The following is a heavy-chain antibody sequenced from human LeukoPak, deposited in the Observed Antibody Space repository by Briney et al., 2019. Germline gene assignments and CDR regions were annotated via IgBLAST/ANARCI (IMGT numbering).Heavy chain of an antibody. CDR2: INPHTGAT. Sequence: ASVKVSCKPSGYSFSDYYIHWVRQAPGQVFEWMGWINPHTGATKYAQKFQGRVSMTRDTSISTAYLELSRLTNDDTAVYYCARGGAYDAFVRYWSGPWGQGPLVTVSS. J-gene: IGHJ5*02. V-gene: IGHV1-2*02. CDR3: ARGGAYDAFVRYWSGP. CDR1: GYSFSDYY. D-gene: IGHD5-12*01.